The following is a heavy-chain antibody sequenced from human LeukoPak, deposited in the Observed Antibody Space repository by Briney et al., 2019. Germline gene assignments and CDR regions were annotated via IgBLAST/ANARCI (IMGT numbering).Heavy chain of an antibody. CDR3: AREEWLRFSRCVGFDP. J-gene: IGHJ5*02. V-gene: IGHV4-4*07. Sequence: PSETLSLTCTVSGGSISSYYWSWIRQPAGKGLEWIGRIYTSGSTNYNPSLKSRVTMSVDTSKNQFSLKLSSVTAADTAVYYCAREEWLRFSRCVGFDPWGQGTLVTVSS. CDR2: IYTSGST. CDR1: GGSISSYY. D-gene: IGHD5-12*01.